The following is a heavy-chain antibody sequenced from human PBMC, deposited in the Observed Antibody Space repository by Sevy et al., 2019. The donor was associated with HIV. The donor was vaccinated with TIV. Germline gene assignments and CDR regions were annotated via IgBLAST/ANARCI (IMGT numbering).Heavy chain of an antibody. D-gene: IGHD3-22*01. V-gene: IGHV1-24*01. CDR1: GYTLSQVS. CDR2: FDPEDGET. Sequence: ASVKVSCKVSGYTLSQVSMHWVRQVPGKGLEWMRSFDPEDGETIYAQKFQGRLTMTEDTSTDTAYMELSSLKSEDTAVFYCAITKDYYDSSGCPFDYWGQGNLVTVSS. J-gene: IGHJ4*02. CDR3: AITKDYYDSSGCPFDY.